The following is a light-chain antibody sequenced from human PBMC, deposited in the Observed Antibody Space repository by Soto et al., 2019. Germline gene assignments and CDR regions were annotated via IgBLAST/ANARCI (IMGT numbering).Light chain of an antibody. Sequence: EYVLTQSLGALSLYQGERATLSCRASQSVTNNYLAWYQQRPGLAPRLLIYGASTRTAGIPDRFTGSGSGTDFTLTISRLEPEDFAVYYCQQYGTSRTSGQVSKVDIK. CDR3: QQYGTSRT. V-gene: IGKV3-20*01. J-gene: IGKJ1*01. CDR2: GAS. CDR1: QSVTNNY.